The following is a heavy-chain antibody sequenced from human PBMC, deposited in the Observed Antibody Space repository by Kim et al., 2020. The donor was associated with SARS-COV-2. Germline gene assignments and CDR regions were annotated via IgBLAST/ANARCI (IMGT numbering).Heavy chain of an antibody. J-gene: IGHJ6*02. D-gene: IGHD2-8*01. CDR3: ARGGRYCTNGVCYGVVPYYYYGMDV. Sequence: SETLSLTCAVYGGSFSGYYWSWIRQPPGKGLEWIGEINHSGSTNYNPSLKSRVTISVDTSKNQFSLKLSSVTAADTAVYYCARGGRYCTNGVCYGVVPYYYYGMDVWGQGTTVTVSS. V-gene: IGHV4-34*01. CDR2: INHSGST. CDR1: GGSFSGYY.